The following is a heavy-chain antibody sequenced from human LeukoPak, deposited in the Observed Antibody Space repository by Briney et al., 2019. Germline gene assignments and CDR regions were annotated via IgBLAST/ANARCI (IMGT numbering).Heavy chain of an antibody. D-gene: IGHD1-26*01. CDR1: GYTFTIYA. Sequence: ASVKVSCKASGYTFTIYAIHWVRQAPGQRLEWMGWISAGNGNTKYSQEFRGRVTFTRDTSASTAYMELSSLTSEDTAVYYCARDRGSYLLAYWGQGTLVTVPS. V-gene: IGHV1-3*01. CDR2: ISAGNGNT. J-gene: IGHJ4*02. CDR3: ARDRGSYLLAY.